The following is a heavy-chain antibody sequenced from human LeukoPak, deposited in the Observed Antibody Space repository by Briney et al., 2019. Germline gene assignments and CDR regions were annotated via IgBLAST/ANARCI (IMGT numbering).Heavy chain of an antibody. CDR1: GYSFTSYW. Sequence: GESLKISCKGSGYSFTSYWIGWVRQMPGKGLEWMGIIYPGDSDTRYSPSFQGQVTISADKSVTTAYLQWSSLKASDTAIYHCARHTSVSETTSYFAYWGQGTLVTVSS. V-gene: IGHV5-51*01. CDR2: IYPGDSDT. D-gene: IGHD2/OR15-2a*01. J-gene: IGHJ4*02. CDR3: ARHTSVSETTSYFAY.